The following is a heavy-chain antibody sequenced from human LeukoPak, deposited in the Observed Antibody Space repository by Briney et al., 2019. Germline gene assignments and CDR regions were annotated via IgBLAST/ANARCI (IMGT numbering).Heavy chain of an antibody. V-gene: IGHV4-4*07. CDR3: ARDVPVTTIFGVVPHHRYYFDY. J-gene: IGHJ4*02. D-gene: IGHD3-3*01. Sequence: SETLSLTCTVAAGSISSNYWSWIRQPAGKGLKWIGRIYTSGSTNYNPSLKSRVTMSVDTSKNQFSLKLSSVTAADTAVYYCARDVPVTTIFGVVPHHRYYFDYWGQGTLVTVSS. CDR2: IYTSGST. CDR1: AGSISSNY.